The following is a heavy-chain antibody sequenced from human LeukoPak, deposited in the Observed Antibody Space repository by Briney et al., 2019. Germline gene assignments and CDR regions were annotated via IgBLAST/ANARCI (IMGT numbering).Heavy chain of an antibody. D-gene: IGHD3-10*01. J-gene: IGHJ4*02. CDR1: GFTFSSYE. CDR3: ASKAPEFYFDY. V-gene: IGHV3-48*03. CDR2: ISSSGSTI. Sequence: GGSLRLSCAASGFTFSSYEMNWVRQAPGKGLEWVSYISSSGSTIYYADSVKGRFTISRDNAKNSLYLQMNTLRAEDTAVYYCASKAPEFYFDYWGQGTLVTVSS.